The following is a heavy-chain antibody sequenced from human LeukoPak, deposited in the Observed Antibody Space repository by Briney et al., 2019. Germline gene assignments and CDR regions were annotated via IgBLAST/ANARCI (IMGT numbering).Heavy chain of an antibody. J-gene: IGHJ3*02. CDR1: GYTFTGYY. CDR3: ARGSVVGAFDI. V-gene: IGHV1-2*02. D-gene: IGHD2-15*01. CDR2: IKPNSGGT. Sequence: ASVKVSCKASGYTFTGYYMHLVRQAPGQGVERMGWIKPNSGGTNYAQQFQGRVTMTRDTSISTAYMELSRLRSDDTAVYYCARGSVVGAFDIWGQGTMVTGSS.